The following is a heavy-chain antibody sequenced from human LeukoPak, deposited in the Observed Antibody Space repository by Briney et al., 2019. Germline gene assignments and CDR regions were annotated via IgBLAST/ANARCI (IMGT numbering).Heavy chain of an antibody. CDR2: SYTTGST. CDR1: GGSIGSYY. D-gene: IGHD2-15*01. Sequence: SETLSLTCTVSGGSIGSYYWSWIRQPAGKGLEWIRRSYTTGSTNYNPSLKSRVTMSLDTSKNQLSLNLSSVTAADTAVYYCARVGSASCSGGSCYSGQRPNYGDSKRPFDYWGQGTLVTVSS. J-gene: IGHJ4*02. CDR3: ARVGSASCSGGSCYSGQRPNYGDSKRPFDY. V-gene: IGHV4-4*07.